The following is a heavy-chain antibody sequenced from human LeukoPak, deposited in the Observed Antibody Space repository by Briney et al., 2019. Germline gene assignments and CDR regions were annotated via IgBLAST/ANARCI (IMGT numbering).Heavy chain of an antibody. CDR2: IYPGDSDI. D-gene: IGHD4-17*01. J-gene: IGHJ4*02. CDR3: ARSDYGGSY. V-gene: IGHV5-51*01. Sequence: GESLKISCKASGYTFTSYWIGWVRQMPGKGLEWMGIIYPGDSDIKYSPSFQSQVSISADKSISTAYLQWSSLKASDTAIYYCARSDYGGSYWGQGTLVTVSS. CDR1: GYTFTSYW.